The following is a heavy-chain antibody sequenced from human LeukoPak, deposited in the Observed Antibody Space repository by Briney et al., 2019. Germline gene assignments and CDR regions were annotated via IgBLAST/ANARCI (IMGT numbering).Heavy chain of an antibody. CDR1: GYTFTSYG. D-gene: IGHD3-3*01. CDR2: ISAYNGNT. CDR3: ARDSSTIFGVVIVIPLDI. Sequence: VASVEVSCKASGYTFTSYGISWVRQAPGQGLEWMGWISAYNGNTNYAQKLQGRVTMTTDTSTSTAYMELRSLRSDDTAVYYCARDSSTIFGVVIVIPLDIWGQGTMVTVSS. V-gene: IGHV1-18*01. J-gene: IGHJ3*02.